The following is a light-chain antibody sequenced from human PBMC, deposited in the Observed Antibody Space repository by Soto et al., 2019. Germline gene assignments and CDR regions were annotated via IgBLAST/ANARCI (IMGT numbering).Light chain of an antibody. CDR1: SGHSSYG. CDR2: LNSDGSH. J-gene: IGLJ7*01. Sequence: QSVLTQSPSASASLGASVKLTCTLSSGHSSYGIAWHQQQPEKGPRYLMKLNSDGSHSKGDGIPDRFSGSSSGAERYLTISSLRSEDEADYYCQTWGTGIPVFGGGTQLTVL. V-gene: IGLV4-69*01. CDR3: QTWGTGIPV.